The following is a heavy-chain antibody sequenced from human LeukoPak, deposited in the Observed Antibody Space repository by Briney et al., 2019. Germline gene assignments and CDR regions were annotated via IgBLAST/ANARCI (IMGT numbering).Heavy chain of an antibody. CDR3: AKDDTSASGIDY. V-gene: IGHV3-33*06. CDR2: IWFDGSNQ. D-gene: IGHD3-22*01. CDR1: GFTFSNYG. J-gene: IGHJ4*02. Sequence: GGSLRLSCAASGFTFSNYGMHWVRQAPGKGREWVAVIWFDGSNQYYADSVKGRFTISRDNSKNTLYLQMNSLRAEDTAVYYCAKDDTSASGIDYWGQGTLVTVSS.